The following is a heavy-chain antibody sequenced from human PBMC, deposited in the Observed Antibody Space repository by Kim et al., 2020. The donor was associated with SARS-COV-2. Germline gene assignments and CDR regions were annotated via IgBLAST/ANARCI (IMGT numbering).Heavy chain of an antibody. CDR3: AKDNCSGDSCYSPYWYFDL. D-gene: IGHD2-15*01. CDR1: GFTFSSYA. J-gene: IGHJ2*01. V-gene: IGHV3-23*01. Sequence: GGSLRLSCAASGFTFSSYAMSWVRQAPGKGLEWVSAISGSGGSTYYADSVKGRFTISRDNSKNTLYLQMNSLRAEDTAVYYCAKDNCSGDSCYSPYWYFDLWGRGTLVTVSS. CDR2: ISGSGGST.